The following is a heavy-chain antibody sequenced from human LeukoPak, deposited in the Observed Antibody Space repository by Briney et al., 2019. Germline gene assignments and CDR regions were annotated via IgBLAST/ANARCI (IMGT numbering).Heavy chain of an antibody. Sequence: GASVKVSCKASGGTFSSYTISWVRHAPGQGLEWMGRTIPILGMANYAQRFQGRVTITADKSTSTAYMELSSLRSEDTAVYYCARDPRVYYDSSGYYFDYWGQGTLVTVSS. CDR2: TIPILGMA. CDR1: GGTFSSYT. V-gene: IGHV1-69*04. CDR3: ARDPRVYYDSSGYYFDY. D-gene: IGHD3-22*01. J-gene: IGHJ4*02.